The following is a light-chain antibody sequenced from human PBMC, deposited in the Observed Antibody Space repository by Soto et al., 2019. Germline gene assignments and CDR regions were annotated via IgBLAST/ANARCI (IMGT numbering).Light chain of an antibody. Sequence: DIQMTQSPSSLSASVGDRVTITCQASQDISKYLNWYQQQLGKAPKLLIYAASNLETGVPSRVSGGGSGTDFAFTISSLQPEGFASYYCHPYDVLPLTFGGGTRVELK. V-gene: IGKV1-33*01. CDR1: QDISKY. CDR3: HPYDVLPLT. J-gene: IGKJ4*01. CDR2: AAS.